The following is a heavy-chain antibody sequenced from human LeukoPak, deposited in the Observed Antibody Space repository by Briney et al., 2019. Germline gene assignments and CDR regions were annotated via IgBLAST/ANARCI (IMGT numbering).Heavy chain of an antibody. D-gene: IGHD6-6*01. CDR3: AREFSGTSIAARVFDS. Sequence: PAETLSLTCTVSGCSLTIYYGIYIRQPAGEGRECIGRIHSSGSTNYNPSVKSRVTMSVAESKNQYSLKLSSVTAADTVISYCAREFSGTSIAARVFDSWGQGTLVTVSS. V-gene: IGHV4-4*07. J-gene: IGHJ4*02. CDR2: IHSSGST. CDR1: GCSLTIYY.